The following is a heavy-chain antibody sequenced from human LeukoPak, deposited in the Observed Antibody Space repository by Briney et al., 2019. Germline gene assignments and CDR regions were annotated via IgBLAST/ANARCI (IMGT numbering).Heavy chain of an antibody. Sequence: GGSLRLSCAASGFTFSRYWMSWVRQAPGKGLEWVANIXQDGXEKYYVDSVKGRFTISRDNAKNSLYLQMNSLRAEDTAVYYCARDDYGDPIDYWGQGTLVTVSS. V-gene: IGHV3-7*01. CDR1: GFTFSRYW. CDR2: IXQDGXEK. D-gene: IGHD4-17*01. CDR3: ARDDYGDPIDY. J-gene: IGHJ4*02.